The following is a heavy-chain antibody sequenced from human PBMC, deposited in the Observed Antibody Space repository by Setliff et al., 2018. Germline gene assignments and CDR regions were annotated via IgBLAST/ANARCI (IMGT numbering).Heavy chain of an antibody. CDR1: GVVFRNYH. CDR3: AKVGIFGQGYLDF. CDR2: FSGSNEYI. V-gene: IGHV3-21*01. J-gene: IGHJ4*02. Sequence: GESLKISCVVSGVVFRNYHLNWVRQTPEKGLEWVSSFSGSNEYIKYADSVKGRFTISRDYAKNTLYLQINNLRGEDTAVYYCAKVGIFGQGYLDFWGQGTLVTVSS. D-gene: IGHD3-3*01.